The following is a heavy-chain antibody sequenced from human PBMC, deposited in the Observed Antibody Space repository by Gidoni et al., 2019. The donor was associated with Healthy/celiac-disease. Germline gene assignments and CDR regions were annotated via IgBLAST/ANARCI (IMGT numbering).Heavy chain of an antibody. V-gene: IGHV4-30-4*01. D-gene: IGHD3-10*01. J-gene: IGHJ5*02. CDR1: GGSISSGDHY. CDR2: LYYSGST. CDR3: ARGWGFYYGSGSYYLFDP. Sequence: QVQLQESGPGLVKPSQTLSITCTVSGGSISSGDHYWSWIRQPPGKGLEWIGYLYYSGSTYYNPSLKNRVTITVDTSKNQFSLKLSSVAAADTAVYYCARGWGFYYGSGSYYLFDPWGQGTLVTVSS.